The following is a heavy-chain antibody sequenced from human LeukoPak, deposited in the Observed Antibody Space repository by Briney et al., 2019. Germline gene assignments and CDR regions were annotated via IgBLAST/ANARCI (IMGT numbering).Heavy chain of an antibody. Sequence: ASVKVSCKASGYTFTGYYMHWVRQAPGQGLEWMGWINPNSGGTNYAQEFQGRVTMTRDTSISTAYMELSRLRSDDTAVYYCAREGVSSGRSFDYWGQGTLVTVSS. CDR1: GYTFTGYY. CDR3: AREGVSSGRSFDY. D-gene: IGHD3-10*01. CDR2: INPNSGGT. V-gene: IGHV1-2*02. J-gene: IGHJ4*02.